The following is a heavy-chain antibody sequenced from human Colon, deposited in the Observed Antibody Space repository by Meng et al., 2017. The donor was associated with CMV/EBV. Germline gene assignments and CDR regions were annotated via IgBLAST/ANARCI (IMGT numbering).Heavy chain of an antibody. J-gene: IGHJ4*02. CDR1: GGSLSSYY. CDR2: IYFTGTT. CDR3: ARRKVGVFDY. D-gene: IGHD1-26*01. Sequence: GSLRLSCTVSGGSLSSYYWSWIRQAPGKGLEWIGYIYFTGTTKYNPSLKSRVTMSVDTSNNVFSLKLSSVIAADTAVYYCARRKVGVFDYWGQGTLVTVSS. V-gene: IGHV4-59*01.